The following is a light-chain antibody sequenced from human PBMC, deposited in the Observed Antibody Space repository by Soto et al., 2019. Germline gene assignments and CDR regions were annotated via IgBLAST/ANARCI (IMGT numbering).Light chain of an antibody. V-gene: IGLV2-23*01. J-gene: IGLJ3*02. CDR1: SSDVGTSNR. CDR3: CSYAGTTTWV. CDR2: EDT. Sequence: QSALTQPASVSGSPGQSITISCTGTSSDVGTSNRVSWYQHHPGEAPKLIIYEDTKRPSWISNRFSGSKSANTASLTVSGLQVEDEADYYCCSYAGTTTWVFGGGPKLTVL.